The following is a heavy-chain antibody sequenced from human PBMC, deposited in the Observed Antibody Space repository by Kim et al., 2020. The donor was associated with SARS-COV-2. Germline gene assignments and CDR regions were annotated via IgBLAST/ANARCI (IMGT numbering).Heavy chain of an antibody. V-gene: IGHV1-2*02. D-gene: IGHD6-19*01. J-gene: IGHJ4*02. CDR3: ARGLSGGWWGEIDY. Sequence: YAQKFQGRVTMTRDTSISTAYMELSRLRSDDTAVYYCARGLSGGWWGEIDYWGQGTLVTVSS.